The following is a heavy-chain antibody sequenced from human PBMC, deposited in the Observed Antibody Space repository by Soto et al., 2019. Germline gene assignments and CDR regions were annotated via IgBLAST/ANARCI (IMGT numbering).Heavy chain of an antibody. V-gene: IGHV3-33*01. J-gene: IGHJ6*02. CDR2: IWNDGIKK. CDR1: GFPSITYG. CDR3: ARGVVARGPSSTDTGYYYYGMDV. D-gene: IGHD2-15*01. Sequence: QVQLVESGGGVVQLGSPLSFSCAGPGFPSITYGWHWVCKVPGKGPEGGEVIWNDGIKKYYADSGKARLTISRDTSKNTMDLQMNILGAEATAVYYCARGVVARGPSSTDTGYYYYGMDVWGQGTTVTVS.